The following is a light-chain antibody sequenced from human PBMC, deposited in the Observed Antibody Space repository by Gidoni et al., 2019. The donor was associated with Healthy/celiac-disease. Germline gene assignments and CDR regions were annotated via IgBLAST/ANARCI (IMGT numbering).Light chain of an antibody. CDR2: GAS. CDR1: QSVSSSY. CDR3: QQYGSF. J-gene: IGKJ5*01. V-gene: IGKV3-20*01. Sequence: EIVLTQSPGTLSLSPGERATLSCRASQSVSSSYLAWYQQKPGHAPRLLIYGASSRATGIPDRFSGSGSGTDFTLTVSRLEPEDFAVYYCQQYGSFFGQGTRLEIK.